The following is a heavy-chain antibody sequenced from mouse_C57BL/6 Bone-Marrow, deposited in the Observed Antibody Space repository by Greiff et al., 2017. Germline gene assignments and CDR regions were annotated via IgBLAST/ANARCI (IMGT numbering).Heavy chain of an antibody. V-gene: IGHV2-5*01. CDR3: AKTHVNLLWDYAMDY. D-gene: IGHD2-10*01. Sequence: VHLVESGPGLVQPSQSLSITCTVSGFSLTSYGVHWVRQSPGKGLEWLGVIWRGGSTDYNAAFMSRLSITKDNSNSQVFFKMNSLQADDTAIYYCAKTHVNLLWDYAMDYWGQGTSVTVSS. CDR2: IWRGGST. CDR1: GFSLTSYG. J-gene: IGHJ4*01.